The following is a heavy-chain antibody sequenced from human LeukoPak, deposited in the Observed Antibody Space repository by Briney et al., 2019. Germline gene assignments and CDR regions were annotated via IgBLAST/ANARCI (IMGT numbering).Heavy chain of an antibody. Sequence: GGSLRLSCAASGFTFSNYAMSWVSQAPGKGLEWVAAISGSGGRSYYADSVKGRFTISRDNSQNTVYLQMNGLRAEATAVYSCATDYAYQLLSHFDYWGQGTLVTVSS. J-gene: IGHJ4*02. CDR1: GFTFSNYA. CDR2: ISGSGGRS. V-gene: IGHV3-23*01. CDR3: ATDYAYQLLSHFDY. D-gene: IGHD2-21*01.